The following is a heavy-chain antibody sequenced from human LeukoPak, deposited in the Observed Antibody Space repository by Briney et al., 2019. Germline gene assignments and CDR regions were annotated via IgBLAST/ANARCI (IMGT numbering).Heavy chain of an antibody. Sequence: PGRSLRLSCAASGFTFDDYAMHWVRQAPGKGLEWVSRITWNSGSIAYADSVKGRFTISRDNAKNSLYLQMNSLRAEDTALYYCAKDRSGSYYDAFNMWGQGTMVTVSS. CDR2: ITWNSGSI. CDR1: GFTFDDYA. D-gene: IGHD1-26*01. J-gene: IGHJ3*02. V-gene: IGHV3-9*01. CDR3: AKDRSGSYYDAFNM.